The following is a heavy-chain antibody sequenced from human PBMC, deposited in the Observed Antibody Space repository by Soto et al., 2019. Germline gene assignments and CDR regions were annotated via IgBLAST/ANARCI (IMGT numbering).Heavy chain of an antibody. D-gene: IGHD6-19*01. CDR3: ARLTGQWLDERYYFDY. V-gene: IGHV4-39*01. J-gene: IGHJ4*02. CDR1: GGSISSSSYY. Sequence: PSETLSLTCTVSGGSISSSSYYWGWIRQPPGKGLEWIGSIYYSGSTYYNPSLKSRVTISVDTSKNQFSLKLSSVTAADTAVYYCARLTGQWLDERYYFDYWGQGTLVTVSS. CDR2: IYYSGST.